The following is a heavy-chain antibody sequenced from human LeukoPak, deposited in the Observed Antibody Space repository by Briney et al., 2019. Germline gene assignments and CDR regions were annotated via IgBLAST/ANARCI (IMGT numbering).Heavy chain of an antibody. J-gene: IGHJ3*02. CDR2: ISYDGSNK. Sequence: GGSLRLSCAASGFTFSSYAMSWVRQAPGKGLEWVAVISYDGSNKYYADSVKGRFTISRDNSKNTLYLQMNSLRAEDTAVYYCARATSLAFDIWGQGTMVTVSS. CDR1: GFTFSSYA. V-gene: IGHV3-30*04. CDR3: ARATSLAFDI.